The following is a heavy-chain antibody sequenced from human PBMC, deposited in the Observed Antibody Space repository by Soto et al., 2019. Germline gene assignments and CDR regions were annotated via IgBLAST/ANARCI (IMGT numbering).Heavy chain of an antibody. CDR3: ARSYYDFWSGYHPINAAPYYYYGMDV. CDR1: GYAFTGYY. CDR2: INPNSDGT. Sequence: ASVNGYWKASGYAFTGYYMHWGRQAPRQGLEWMGWINPNSDGTNYAQKLQGWVTMTRDTSISTAYMELSRLRSDDTVVYYCARSYYDFWSGYHPINAAPYYYYGMDVWGQGTTVTVSS. D-gene: IGHD3-3*01. J-gene: IGHJ6*02. V-gene: IGHV1-2*04.